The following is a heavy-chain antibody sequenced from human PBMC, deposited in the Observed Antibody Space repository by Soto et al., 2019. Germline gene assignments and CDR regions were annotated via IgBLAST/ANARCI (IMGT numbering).Heavy chain of an antibody. V-gene: IGHV1-69*01. CDR1: GGTFSSYA. CDR2: IIPIFGTA. CDR3: AIYKYQVLTDTLGY. J-gene: IGHJ1*01. D-gene: IGHD2-21*02. Sequence: SVNVSCKASGGTFSSYAISWVRQAPGQGLEWMGGIIPIFGTANYAQKFQGRVTSTADESTSTAYMELSSLRSEDTAVYYCAIYKYQVLTDTLGYWGQGSLVIVSS.